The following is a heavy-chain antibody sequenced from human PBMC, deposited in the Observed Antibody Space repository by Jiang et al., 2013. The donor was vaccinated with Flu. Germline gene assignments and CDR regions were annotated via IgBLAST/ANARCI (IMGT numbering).Heavy chain of an antibody. V-gene: IGHV4-4*07. CDR3: AAGGSGWHKNDF. Sequence: PGLVKPSETLSLICTISEGSISDYYLSWIRQPAGKGLEWIGHIHISVYSGEIIHYNPTFGSRVTPSVDTSDNEFSLRLTSVTAADTAVYYCAAGGSGWHKNDFWGQGTLVTVSS. CDR1: EGSISDYY. CDR2: VYSGEII. J-gene: IGHJ4*02. D-gene: IGHD6-19*01.